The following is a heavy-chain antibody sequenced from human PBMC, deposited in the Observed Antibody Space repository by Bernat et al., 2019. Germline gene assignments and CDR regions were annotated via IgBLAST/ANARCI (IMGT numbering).Heavy chain of an antibody. J-gene: IGHJ5*02. CDR1: GFTFSSYA. Sequence: QVQLVESGGGVVQPGRSLRLSCAASGFTFSSYAMHWVRQAPGKGLEWVAVISYDGSNKYYADSVKGRFTISRDNSKNTLYLQMNSLRAEDTAVYYWAGGRGSGDPGYWVGPWGQGNLVTGSS. CDR3: AGGRGSGDPGYWVGP. CDR2: ISYDGSNK. D-gene: IGHD3-16*01. V-gene: IGHV3-30-3*01.